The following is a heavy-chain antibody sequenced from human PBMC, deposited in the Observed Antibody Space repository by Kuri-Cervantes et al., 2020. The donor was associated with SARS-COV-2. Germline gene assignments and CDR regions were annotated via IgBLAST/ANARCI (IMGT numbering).Heavy chain of an antibody. D-gene: IGHD6-6*01. Sequence: GGSLRLSCAASGFTFSSYSMNWVRQAPGKGLEWVSSISSSSSCIYYADSVKGRFTISRDNAKNSLYLQMNSLRAEDTAVYYCARDTRLAARPVADYYGMDVWGQGTTVTVSS. CDR3: ARDTRLAARPVADYYGMDV. CDR1: GFTFSSYS. CDR2: ISSSSSCI. J-gene: IGHJ6*02. V-gene: IGHV3-21*01.